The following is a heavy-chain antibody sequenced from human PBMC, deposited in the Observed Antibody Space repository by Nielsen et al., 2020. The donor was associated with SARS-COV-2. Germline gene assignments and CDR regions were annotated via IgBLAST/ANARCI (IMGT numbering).Heavy chain of an antibody. Sequence: SVKVSCKASGDTFSSYGISWVRQAPGQGLEWMGGTIPIFGTARYAKKFQGRVTMTADESTSTAYMELSSLRPEDTAVYYCARYSSGRLLYAFDIWGQGTMVTVSS. CDR3: ARYSSGRLLYAFDI. V-gene: IGHV1-69*13. D-gene: IGHD6-19*01. CDR1: GDTFSSYG. CDR2: TIPIFGTA. J-gene: IGHJ3*02.